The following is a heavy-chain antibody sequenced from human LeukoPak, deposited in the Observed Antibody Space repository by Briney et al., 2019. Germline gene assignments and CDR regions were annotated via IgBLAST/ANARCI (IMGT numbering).Heavy chain of an antibody. D-gene: IGHD3-10*01. CDR1: GYSISSGYY. J-gene: IGHJ4*02. CDR3: ARVHPARLLWFGELFDY. CDR2: IYHSGST. Sequence: SETLSLTCTVSGYSISSGYYWGWIRQPPGKGLEWIGSIYHSGSTYYNPSLKSRVTISVDTFKNQFSLKLSSVTAADTAVYYCARVHPARLLWFGELFDYWGQGTLVTVSS. V-gene: IGHV4-38-2*02.